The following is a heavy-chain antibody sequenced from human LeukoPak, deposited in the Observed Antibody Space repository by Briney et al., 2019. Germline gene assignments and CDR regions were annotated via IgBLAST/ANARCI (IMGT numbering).Heavy chain of an antibody. Sequence: SETLSLTCTVSAFSISSGYYWAWIRQSPGKGLEWMGTIYHTGSTYYNPSLESRVTISVDTSKNQFSLTLNSMTAADTAVYYRATYPVTTVEYWGQGTLVIVSS. CDR3: ATYPVTTVEY. CDR1: AFSISSGYY. CDR2: IYHTGST. J-gene: IGHJ4*02. D-gene: IGHD4-17*01. V-gene: IGHV4-38-2*02.